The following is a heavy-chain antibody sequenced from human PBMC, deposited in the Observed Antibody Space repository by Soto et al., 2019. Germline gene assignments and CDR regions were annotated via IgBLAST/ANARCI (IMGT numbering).Heavy chain of an antibody. J-gene: IGHJ6*02. D-gene: IGHD3-10*01. Sequence: GGSLRLSCIGSGFTFKSYTMNWVRQAPGKGLEWVASITTRGNYIHYADSVKGRFNISRDDAENSLFLEMNSLGVEDSALYYCTRGAQATRPAEPPYGQNRGGMDVWGQGTTVTVSS. CDR2: ITTRGNYI. V-gene: IGHV3-21*04. CDR3: TRGAQATRPAEPPYGQNRGGMDV. CDR1: GFTFKSYT.